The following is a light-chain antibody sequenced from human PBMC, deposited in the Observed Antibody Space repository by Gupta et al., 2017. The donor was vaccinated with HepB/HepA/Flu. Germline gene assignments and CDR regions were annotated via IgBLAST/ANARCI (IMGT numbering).Light chain of an antibody. J-gene: IGLJ2*01. CDR1: NSNIGSNT. V-gene: IGLV1-44*01. CDR2: RNN. Sequence: QSELTQPPSASGTPVQRVAISCSGSNSNIGSNTGNWYQHLPGTAHTRIIYRNNQRPSGVPDRFSGSKSGNSASLTIRGAKAGDEADYYCQDWDDSIHSVVLGGGTKLTVL. CDR3: QDWDDSIHSVV.